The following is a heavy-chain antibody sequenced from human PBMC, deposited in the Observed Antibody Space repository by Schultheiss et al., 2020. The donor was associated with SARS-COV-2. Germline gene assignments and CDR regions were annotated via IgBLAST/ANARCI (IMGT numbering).Heavy chain of an antibody. CDR1: GGSISSGGYY. CDR2: IYYSGST. J-gene: IGHJ6*02. D-gene: IGHD3-10*01. V-gene: IGHV4-31*03. CDR3: ARGYGDWFGELYYYYGMDV. Sequence: SETLSLTCTVSGGSISSGGYYWSWIRQHPGKGLEWIGYIYYSGSTYYNPSLKSRVTISVDTSKNQFSLKLSSVTAADTAVYYCARGYGDWFGELYYYYGMDVWGQGTTVTVSS.